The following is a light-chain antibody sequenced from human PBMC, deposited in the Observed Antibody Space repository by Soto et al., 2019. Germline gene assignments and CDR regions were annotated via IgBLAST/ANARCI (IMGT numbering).Light chain of an antibody. Sequence: EVVMTQSPATLSVSLGESATLSCRASQSVDGYLAWYQQKPGQAPRLLIYGASTRATDVTARFRGGGSGTEFTLTISSLQSEDSAVYYCQQYHKWPPITFGQGTRLEIK. J-gene: IGKJ5*01. CDR3: QQYHKWPPIT. CDR2: GAS. V-gene: IGKV3-15*01. CDR1: QSVDGY.